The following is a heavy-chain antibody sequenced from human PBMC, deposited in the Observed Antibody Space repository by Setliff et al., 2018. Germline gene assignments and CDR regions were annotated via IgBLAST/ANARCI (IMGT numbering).Heavy chain of an antibody. CDR3: ARMGTYTKSLSVDS. Sequence: ESGPTLVNPTQTLTLTCSFSGFSLNTPGTRVNWIRQPPGKALEWLARIDWDDDKFYNTSLKTRLTVSQDTSKNQVVLTLANVDPVDTATYFCARMGTYTKSLSVDSWGQGTPVTVSS. D-gene: IGHD3-16*01. CDR1: GFSLNTPGTR. J-gene: IGHJ4*02. V-gene: IGHV2-70*04. CDR2: IDWDDDK.